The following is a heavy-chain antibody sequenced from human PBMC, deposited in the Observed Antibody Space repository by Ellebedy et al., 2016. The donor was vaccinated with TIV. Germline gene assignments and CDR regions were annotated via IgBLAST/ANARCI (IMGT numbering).Heavy chain of an antibody. J-gene: IGHJ3*02. CDR2: INQGGRER. D-gene: IGHD4-17*01. CDR1: GFSFRSYW. CDR3: ATDGSYGDYLSPAHAFEI. Sequence: GESLKISCGSSGFSFRSYWMTWVRQAPGKGLEWVANINQGGRERHYVDSVKGRFTISRDNAKNSLYLEMKSLRAEDTAVYYCATDGSYGDYLSPAHAFEIWGQGTVVAVSS. V-gene: IGHV3-7*01.